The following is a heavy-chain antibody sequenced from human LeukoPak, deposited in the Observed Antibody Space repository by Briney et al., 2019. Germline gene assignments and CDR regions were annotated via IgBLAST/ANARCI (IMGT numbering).Heavy chain of an antibody. CDR3: VKDKPDYYDSGGYYRSTYYFDY. J-gene: IGHJ4*02. CDR1: GFTFSSYA. V-gene: IGHV3-64D*06. CDR2: ISSNGGST. D-gene: IGHD3-22*01. Sequence: GGSLRLSCSASGFTFSSYAMHWVRQAPGKGLEYVSAISSNGGSTYYADSVKGRFTISRDNSKNTLYLQMSSLRAEDTAVYYCVKDKPDYYDSGGYYRSTYYFDYWGQGTLVTVSS.